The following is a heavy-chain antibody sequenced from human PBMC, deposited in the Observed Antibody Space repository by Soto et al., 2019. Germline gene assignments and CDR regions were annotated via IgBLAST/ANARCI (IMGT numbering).Heavy chain of an antibody. CDR3: ARDRRGYSYGYDYYYGMDV. CDR2: IIPIFGTA. J-gene: IGHJ6*02. D-gene: IGHD5-18*01. CDR1: GGTFSSYA. Sequence: QVQLVQSGAEVKKPGSSVKVSCKASGGTFSSYAISWVRQAPGQGLEWMGGIIPIFGTANYAQKFQGRVTITADESTSTAYMELISLRSEDTAVYYCARDRRGYSYGYDYYYGMDVWGQGTTVTVSS. V-gene: IGHV1-69*01.